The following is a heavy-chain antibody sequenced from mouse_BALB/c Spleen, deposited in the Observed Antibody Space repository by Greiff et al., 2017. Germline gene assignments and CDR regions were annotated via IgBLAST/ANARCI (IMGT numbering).Heavy chain of an antibody. J-gene: IGHJ3*01. CDR2: IRLKSNNYAT. D-gene: IGHD2-14*01. Sequence: EVMLVESGGGLVQPGGSMKLSCVASGFTFSNYWMNWVRQSPEKGLEWVAEIRLKSNNYATHYAESVKGRFTISRDDSKSSVYLQMNNLRAEDTGIYYCTRGIGTTGWFAYWGQGTLVTVSA. CDR1: GFTFSNYW. CDR3: TRGIGTTGWFAY. V-gene: IGHV6-6*02.